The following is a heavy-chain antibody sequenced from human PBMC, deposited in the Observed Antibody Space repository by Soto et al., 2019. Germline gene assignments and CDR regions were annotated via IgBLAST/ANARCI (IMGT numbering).Heavy chain of an antibody. CDR1: GFTFSSYA. CDR3: AKAYCSSTSCYEYYGMDV. Sequence: EVQLLESGGGLVQPGGSLRLSCAASGFTFSSYAMSWVRQAPGKGLEWVSAISGSGGSTYYADSVKGRFTISRDNSKNTLYLQMNSLRAEDTAVYYCAKAYCSSTSCYEYYGMDVWGQGTTVTVSS. D-gene: IGHD2-2*01. J-gene: IGHJ6*02. CDR2: ISGSGGST. V-gene: IGHV3-23*01.